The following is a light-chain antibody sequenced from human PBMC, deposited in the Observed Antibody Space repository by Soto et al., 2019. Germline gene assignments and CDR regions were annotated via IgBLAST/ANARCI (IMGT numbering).Light chain of an antibody. CDR2: GAS. CDR1: QNINSY. J-gene: IGKJ2*01. CDR3: QQSYSPAYT. V-gene: IGKV1-39*01. Sequence: DIQMTQSPSSLSASVGDRVTITCRAGQNINSYINWYQHKPGTAPKVLIYGASSLQSGVPPRFSGSGSGTDLTLTITSLQPDDIATYYCQQSYSPAYTFGQGTKLEIK.